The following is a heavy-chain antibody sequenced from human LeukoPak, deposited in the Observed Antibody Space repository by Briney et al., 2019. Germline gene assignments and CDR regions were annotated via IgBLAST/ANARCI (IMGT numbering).Heavy chain of an antibody. V-gene: IGHV3-33*01. CDR3: ARSQSLGY. CDR2: IWYDGSKK. D-gene: IGHD1-26*01. CDR1: GFTFSNYG. J-gene: IGHJ4*02. Sequence: AGSLRLSCAASGFTFSNYGMHWIRQAPGKGLEWVAVIWYDGSKKYYGDSVKGRFTTSRDNSKNRLYLQMNSLRAEDTAMYYCARSQSLGYWGQGTLVTVSS.